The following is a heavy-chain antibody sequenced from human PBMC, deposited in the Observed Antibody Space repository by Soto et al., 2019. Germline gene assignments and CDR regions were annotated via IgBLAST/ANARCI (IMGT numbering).Heavy chain of an antibody. D-gene: IGHD6-13*01. V-gene: IGHV4-39*01. CDR2: IYYSGST. Sequence: SETLSLTCTVSGGSISSSSYYWGWIRQPPGKGLEWIGSIYYSGSTYYNPSLKSRVTISVDTSKNQFSLKLSSVTAADTAVYYCARHAHSVTFDYWGQGTLVTVSS. CDR3: ARHAHSVTFDY. CDR1: GGSISSSSYY. J-gene: IGHJ4*02.